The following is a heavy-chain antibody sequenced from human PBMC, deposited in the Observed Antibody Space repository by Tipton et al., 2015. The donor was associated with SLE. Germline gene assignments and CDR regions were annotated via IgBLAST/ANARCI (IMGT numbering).Heavy chain of an antibody. J-gene: IGHJ5*02. CDR2: IYSRGST. CDR1: GFTFSSYA. Sequence: SLRLSCAASGFTFSSYAMHWVRQAPGKGLEWVSVIYSRGSTKYADSAKGRFTISRDNSQNMLYLQMSDLRVEDTAVYYCARKSPPDCSGGTCYSGEWFDPWGQGTLVFVSS. CDR3: ARKSPPDCSGGTCYSGEWFDP. V-gene: IGHV3-23*03. D-gene: IGHD2-15*01.